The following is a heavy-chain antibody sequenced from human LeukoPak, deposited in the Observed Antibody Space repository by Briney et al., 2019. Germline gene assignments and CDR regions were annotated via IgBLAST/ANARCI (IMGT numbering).Heavy chain of an antibody. Sequence: GGSLRLSCAASGFTFSSYEMNWVRQAPGKGLEGVSYISSSASTRTYADSVKGRFTISRDNGKNSLYLEMNSLRAEDTAVYYCAREIVSSVAGNFDYWGQGTLVTVSS. CDR2: ISSSASTR. D-gene: IGHD6-19*01. J-gene: IGHJ4*02. CDR3: AREIVSSVAGNFDY. CDR1: GFTFSSYE. V-gene: IGHV3-48*03.